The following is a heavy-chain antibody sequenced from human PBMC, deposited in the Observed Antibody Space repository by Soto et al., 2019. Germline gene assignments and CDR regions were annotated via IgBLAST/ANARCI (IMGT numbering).Heavy chain of an antibody. V-gene: IGHV1-3*01. Sequence: QVQLVQSGAEVKKPGASVKVSCKASGYIFNRYVMHWVRQAPGQRPEWMGWIDAGNGNTKYSEKFQGRVTITRDTSASTAYMELTTLRSEDTAVYYCARGRGWYDYWGQGTQVIVSS. CDR1: GYIFNRYV. D-gene: IGHD6-19*01. J-gene: IGHJ4*02. CDR2: IDAGNGNT. CDR3: ARGRGWYDY.